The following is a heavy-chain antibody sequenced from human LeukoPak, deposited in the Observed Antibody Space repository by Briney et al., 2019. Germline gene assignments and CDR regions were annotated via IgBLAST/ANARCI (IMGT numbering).Heavy chain of an antibody. CDR3: ARIGTDFWSGSFDY. CDR2: IHHSGIT. J-gene: IGHJ4*02. V-gene: IGHV4-38-2*01. Sequence: PSETLSLTCAVSGYSITIGYYWGWFRQPPGKGLEWIGSIHHSGITYYNPYLKSRVTISVATSKNQFSLNLSSVTAADTAVYYCARIGTDFWSGSFDYWGQGSLVTVSS. CDR1: GYSITIGYY. D-gene: IGHD3-3*01.